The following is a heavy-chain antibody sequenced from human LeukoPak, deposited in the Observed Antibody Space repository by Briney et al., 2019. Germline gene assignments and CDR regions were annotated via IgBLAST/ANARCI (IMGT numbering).Heavy chain of an antibody. V-gene: IGHV3-23*01. CDR2: ISGSGGST. Sequence: GGSLRLSCAASGFTFSSYAMSWVRQAPGKGLEWISAISGSGGSTYYADSVKGRFTISRDNSKNTLYLQMNSLRAEDTAVYYCAKRKDIAVVPRIHYMDVWGKGTTVTVSS. CDR3: AKRKDIAVVPRIHYMDV. CDR1: GFTFSSYA. J-gene: IGHJ6*03. D-gene: IGHD2-2*01.